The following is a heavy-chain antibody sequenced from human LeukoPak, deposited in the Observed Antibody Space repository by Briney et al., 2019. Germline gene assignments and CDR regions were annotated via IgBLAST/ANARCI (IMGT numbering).Heavy chain of an antibody. CDR2: ISSYNGST. D-gene: IGHD6-19*01. CDR1: GYTFTSYG. V-gene: IGHV1-18*01. Sequence: GASVKVSCKASGYTFTSYGISWVRQAPGQGLEWMGWISSYNGSTNYARKLQGRVTMSTDTSTGTAYMELRSLRSDDTAVYYCARRVAVARRDAFDIWGQGTMVTVSS. CDR3: ARRVAVARRDAFDI. J-gene: IGHJ3*02.